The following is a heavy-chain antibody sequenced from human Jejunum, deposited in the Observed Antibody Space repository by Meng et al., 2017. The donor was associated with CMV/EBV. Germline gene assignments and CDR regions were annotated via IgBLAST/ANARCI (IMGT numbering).Heavy chain of an antibody. Sequence: VRAGGSFWSWISQSPGKGLEHIGYIFYSGSTSYNPSLRTRLTISFDKSRNHLSLNLTSVTAADTAVYYCARNSFCSTGTCNVKSGHFDSWGQGTLVTVSS. CDR1: VRAGGSF. V-gene: IGHV4-30-4*01. CDR3: ARNSFCSTGTCNVKSGHFDS. J-gene: IGHJ4*02. D-gene: IGHD2-15*01. CDR2: IFYSGST.